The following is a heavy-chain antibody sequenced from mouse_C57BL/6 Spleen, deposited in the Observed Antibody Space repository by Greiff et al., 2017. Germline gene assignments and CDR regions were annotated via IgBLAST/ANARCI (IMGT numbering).Heavy chain of an antibody. CDR1: GYTFTDYY. D-gene: IGHD1-1*01. CDR3: ARQYYGSRLYFDY. CDR2: IYPNNGGT. J-gene: IGHJ2*01. Sequence: EVQLQQSGPELVKPGASVKISCKASGYTFTDYYMNWVKQSHGQSLEWIGDIYPNNGGTNYNQKFKGKATLTVDKSSSTAYMELRSLTSEDAAVYYCARQYYGSRLYFDYWGQSTTLTVSS. V-gene: IGHV1-26*01.